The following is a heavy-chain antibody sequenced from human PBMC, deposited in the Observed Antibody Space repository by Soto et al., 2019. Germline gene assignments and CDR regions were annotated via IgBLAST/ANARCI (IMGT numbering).Heavy chain of an antibody. D-gene: IGHD2-21*01. J-gene: IGHJ5*02. V-gene: IGHV4-31*03. CDR1: GAALNSGNYY. CDR3: ARLRIATNNYKWFDP. CDR2: IYVTGAV. Sequence: TLSLTCSVSGAALNSGNYYWSWIRQVPGKGLEGIGHIYVTGAVDYNPSLRDRITISQDTSERQFSLNLRLVTAADTAVYYCARLRIATNNYKWFDPWGQGTLVTVSS.